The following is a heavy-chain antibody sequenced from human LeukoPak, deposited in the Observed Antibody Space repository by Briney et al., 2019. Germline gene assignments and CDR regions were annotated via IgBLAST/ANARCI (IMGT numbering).Heavy chain of an antibody. D-gene: IGHD6-19*01. J-gene: IGHJ5*02. Sequence: GGSLRLSCAASGFTFNSYAMNWVRQAPGMGLEWVSTISGTGFTTYYAESLKGRFTISRNNSRDTLYLQMNSLRAEDTAVYYCARGGGIAVLGWLDPWGQGTLVTVSS. CDR1: GFTFNSYA. V-gene: IGHV3-23*01. CDR2: ISGTGFTT. CDR3: ARGGGIAVLGWLDP.